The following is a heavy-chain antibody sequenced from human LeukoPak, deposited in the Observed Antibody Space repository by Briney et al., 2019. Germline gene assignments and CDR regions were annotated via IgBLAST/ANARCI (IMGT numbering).Heavy chain of an antibody. Sequence: PGGSLRLSCAASGFTFSDYHMSWIRQAPGKGLEWVSYISSSGGTISYADSVKGRFTISRDNAKNSLYLQMNSLRAEDTAVYYCARGSLGDFWSGYYAFDIWGQGAMVTVSS. D-gene: IGHD3-3*01. CDR1: GFTFSDYH. V-gene: IGHV3-11*04. CDR3: ARGSLGDFWSGYYAFDI. CDR2: ISSSGGTI. J-gene: IGHJ3*02.